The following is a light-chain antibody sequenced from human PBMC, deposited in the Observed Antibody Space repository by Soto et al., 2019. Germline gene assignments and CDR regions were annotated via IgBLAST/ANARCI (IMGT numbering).Light chain of an antibody. CDR2: EVT. V-gene: IGLV2-14*01. CDR1: SSDVGDYPY. CDR3: SSYSRTNTLV. J-gene: IGLJ6*01. Sequence: QSALTQPASVSGSPGQSITISCTGTSSDVGDYPYVSWYQQHPGKVPKLIIYEVTNRPSGVSGRFSGSKSENTASLTISGLHAEDEADYYCSSYSRTNTLVFGSGTKVTVL.